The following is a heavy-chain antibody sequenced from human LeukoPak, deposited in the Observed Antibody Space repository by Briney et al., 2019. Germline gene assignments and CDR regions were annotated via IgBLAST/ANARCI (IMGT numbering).Heavy chain of an antibody. Sequence: PGGSLRLSCAASGFTFSSYAMHWVRQAPGKGLEYVSAISSNGGSTYYANSVKGRFTISRDNSKNTLYLQMGSLRAEDMAVYYCARVGLGASSGYLAYWGQGTLVTVSS. D-gene: IGHD3-22*01. CDR1: GFTFSSYA. V-gene: IGHV3-64*01. J-gene: IGHJ4*02. CDR3: ARVGLGASSGYLAY. CDR2: ISSNGGST.